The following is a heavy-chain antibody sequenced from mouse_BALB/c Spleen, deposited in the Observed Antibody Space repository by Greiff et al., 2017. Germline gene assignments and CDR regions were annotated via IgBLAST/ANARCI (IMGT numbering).Heavy chain of an antibody. CDR1: GYTFTSYW. CDR3: ARSWRDGNYGGDY. CDR2: IDPSDSYT. D-gene: IGHD2-1*01. Sequence: QVQLQQPGAELVKPGASVKLSCKASGYTFTSYWMHWVKQRPGQGLEWIGEIDPSDSYTNYNQKFKGKATLTVDKSSSTAYMQRSSLTSEDSAVYYCARSWRDGNYGGDYWGQGTTLTVSS. J-gene: IGHJ2*01. V-gene: IGHV1-69*02.